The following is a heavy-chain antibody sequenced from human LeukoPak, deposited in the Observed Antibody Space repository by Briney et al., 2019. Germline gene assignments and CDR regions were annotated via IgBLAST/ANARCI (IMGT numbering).Heavy chain of an antibody. CDR3: ARPYYDFWSAYDY. CDR1: GYSFTNYS. Sequence: ASVKVSCKASGYSFTNYSISWVRQAPGQGLEWMGWISAYNYNTNYAQMLQGRVTLTTDTSTSTAYMELRSLRSDDTAVYYCARPYYDFWSAYDYWGQGTLVTVSS. D-gene: IGHD3-3*01. CDR2: ISAYNYNT. J-gene: IGHJ4*02. V-gene: IGHV1-18*01.